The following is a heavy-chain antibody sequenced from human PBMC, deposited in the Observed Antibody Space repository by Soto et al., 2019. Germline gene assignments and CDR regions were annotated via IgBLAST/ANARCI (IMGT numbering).Heavy chain of an antibody. D-gene: IGHD3-9*01. Sequence: LSLTCTVSGGSISSYYWSWIRQPPGKGLEWIGYIYYSGSTNYNPSLKSRVTISVDTSKNQFSLKLSSVTAADTAVYYCARHPPHYDILTNDWYFDLWGRGTPVTVPQ. V-gene: IGHV4-59*08. CDR3: ARHPPHYDILTNDWYFDL. J-gene: IGHJ2*01. CDR1: GGSISSYY. CDR2: IYYSGST.